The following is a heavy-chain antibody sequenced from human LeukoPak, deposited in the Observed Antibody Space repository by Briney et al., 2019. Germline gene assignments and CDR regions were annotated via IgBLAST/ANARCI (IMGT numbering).Heavy chain of an antibody. CDR1: GGSISSYY. CDR3: ARGVSYYDSSGYYNEYFQH. V-gene: IGHV4-59*08. Sequence: KASETLSLTCTVSGGSISSYYWSWIRQPPGKGLEWIGYIYYSGSTNYNPSLKSRVTISVDKTKNQFSLKLSSVTAADTAVYYCARGVSYYDSSGYYNEYFQHWGQGTLVTVSS. J-gene: IGHJ1*01. D-gene: IGHD3-22*01. CDR2: IYYSGST.